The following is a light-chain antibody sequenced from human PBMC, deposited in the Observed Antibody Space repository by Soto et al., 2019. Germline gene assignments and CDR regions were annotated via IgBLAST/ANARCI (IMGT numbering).Light chain of an antibody. Sequence: QSVLTQPPSVSGAPGQRVTISCTGISSNIGAGYDVHWYQQLPGTAPKLLIYGNSNRPSGVPDRFSGSKSGTSASLAITGLQAADEADYYCQSYDSSLSGYVVFGGGTKLTVL. CDR3: QSYDSSLSGYVV. J-gene: IGLJ2*01. CDR2: GNS. CDR1: SSNIGAGYD. V-gene: IGLV1-40*01.